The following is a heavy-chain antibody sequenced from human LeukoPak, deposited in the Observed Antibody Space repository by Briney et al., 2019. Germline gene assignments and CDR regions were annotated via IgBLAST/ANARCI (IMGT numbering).Heavy chain of an antibody. J-gene: IGHJ4*02. D-gene: IGHD2-2*01. Sequence: GGSLRLSCAASGFTFSSYSMNWVRQAPGKGLEWVSYISSASGSIYYADSVKGRFTISRDNAKNSLFLQMNSLRAEDTAVYYCAESPASFSGTSCYYDYWAREPWSPSPQ. CDR1: GFTFSSYS. V-gene: IGHV3-48*04. CDR3: AESPASFSGTSCYYDY. CDR2: ISSASGSI.